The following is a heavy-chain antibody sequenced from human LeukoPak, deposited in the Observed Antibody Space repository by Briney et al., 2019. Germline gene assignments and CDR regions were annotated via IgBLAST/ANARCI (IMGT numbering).Heavy chain of an antibody. J-gene: IGHJ4*02. CDR1: GFTVSSNY. CDR2: IYSGGST. CDR3: VREDTPATANY. V-gene: IGHV3-53*01. D-gene: IGHD2-21*02. Sequence: GGSLRLSCAASGFTVSSNYMSWVRQAPGKGLEWVSVIYSGGSTYYADSVKGRFTISRDNSKNTLYLQMNSLRAEDAAVYYCVREDTPATANYWGQGTLVTISS.